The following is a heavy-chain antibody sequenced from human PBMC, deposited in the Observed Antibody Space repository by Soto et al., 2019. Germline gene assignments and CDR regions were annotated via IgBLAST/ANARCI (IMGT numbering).Heavy chain of an antibody. CDR1: GVSISSGNW. V-gene: IGHV4-4*02. J-gene: IGHJ4*02. D-gene: IGHD2-8*01. Sequence: SETLSLTCAVSGVSISSGNWWTWVRQTPQRGLEYIGEIFHDGTANYYPSFERRVAISVDTSKNQFSLKLTSVTAADTAIYFCARLVYATRLNYMYFDFWGQGALVTVSS. CDR2: IFHDGTA. CDR3: ARLVYATRLNYMYFDF.